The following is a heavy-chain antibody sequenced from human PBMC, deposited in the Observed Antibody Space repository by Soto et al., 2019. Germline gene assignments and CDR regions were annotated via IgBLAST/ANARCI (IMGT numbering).Heavy chain of an antibody. Sequence: EVQLVESGGGLVQPGGSLRLSCAASGFTVSSYYMSWVRQAPGKGLEWVSVIYSAGSADFAGSVKGRFTISRDNSKNTRYFQMRSLRAEDTAVYYCVRVHSGSYRYFGYWGQGTLVTVSS. D-gene: IGHD6-13*01. CDR1: GFTVSSYY. CDR3: VRVHSGSYRYFGY. CDR2: IYSAGSA. V-gene: IGHV3-66*01. J-gene: IGHJ4*02.